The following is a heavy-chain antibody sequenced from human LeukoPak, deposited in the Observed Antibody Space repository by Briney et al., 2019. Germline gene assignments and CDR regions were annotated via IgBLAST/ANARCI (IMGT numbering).Heavy chain of an antibody. Sequence: SETLSLTCAVYGGSFSGYYWNWIRQPPGKRLEWIGHIYYSGSTNYNPSLKSRVTISVDTSKNQFPLKLSSVTAADTAVYYCASRSSIWSGYQDTLYYFDSWGQGTLVTVSS. V-gene: IGHV4-59*01. CDR2: IYYSGST. CDR3: ASRSSIWSGYQDTLYYFDS. CDR1: GGSFSGYY. J-gene: IGHJ4*02. D-gene: IGHD3-3*01.